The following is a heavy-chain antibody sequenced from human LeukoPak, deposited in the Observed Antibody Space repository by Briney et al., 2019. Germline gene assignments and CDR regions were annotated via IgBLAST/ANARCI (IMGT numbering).Heavy chain of an antibody. J-gene: IGHJ4*02. D-gene: IGHD1-7*01. CDR3: ARQTTWNYGYFDY. CDR2: IWYDGSKK. Sequence: PGRSLRLSCVVSGFTFSAFGMHWVRQTPGKGLEWVAVIWYDGSKKYYADSVKGRFTISRDDPKNTLYLQMNSLRVEDTAVYYCARQTTWNYGYFDYWGQGTLVTVSS. V-gene: IGHV3-33*01. CDR1: GFTFSAFG.